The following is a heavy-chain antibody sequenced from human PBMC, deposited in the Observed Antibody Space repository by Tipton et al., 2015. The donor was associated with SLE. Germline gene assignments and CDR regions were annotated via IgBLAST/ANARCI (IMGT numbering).Heavy chain of an antibody. CDR3: AREEGQWDAFDI. V-gene: IGHV4-59*01. CDR2: IVYTGNT. Sequence: TLSLTCTVSGDSISTYYWSWIRQPLGKGLEWIGYIVYTGNTNHNPSLKSRVTMSVDTSKNSFSLSLSSVTAADTAVYYCAREEGQWDAFDIWGQETVVTVSS. D-gene: IGHD2-8*01. J-gene: IGHJ3*02. CDR1: GDSISTYY.